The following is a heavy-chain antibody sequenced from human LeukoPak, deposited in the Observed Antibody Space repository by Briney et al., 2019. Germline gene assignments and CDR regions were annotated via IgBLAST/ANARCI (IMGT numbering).Heavy chain of an antibody. Sequence: GSLRLSSVDSGFTFSSDSMNCGRQALGEGLEWVSYIITITSYIYYADSVKGRFTISRDNDMHSLYLQMNGLRAEDTAVYYCARDRSPRTGSGVRYFDYWGQGTLVTASS. V-gene: IGHV3-21*01. D-gene: IGHD3-10*01. J-gene: IGHJ4*02. CDR1: GFTFSSDS. CDR2: IITITSYI. CDR3: ARDRSPRTGSGVRYFDY.